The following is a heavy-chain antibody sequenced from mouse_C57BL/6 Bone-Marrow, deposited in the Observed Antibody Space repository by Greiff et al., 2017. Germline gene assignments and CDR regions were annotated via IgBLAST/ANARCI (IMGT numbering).Heavy chain of an antibody. CDR1: GFTFSDYG. J-gene: IGHJ4*01. CDR2: ISNLAYSI. D-gene: IGHD1-1*01. Sequence: EVKLVESGGGLVQPGGSLKLSCAASGFTFSDYGMAWVRQAPRKGPEWVAFISNLAYSIYYTDTVTGRFTIYRENAKNTLYLEMSSLRSEDTAMYYCARVYYYGSSYAMDYWGQGSSVTVSS. V-gene: IGHV5-15*01. CDR3: ARVYYYGSSYAMDY.